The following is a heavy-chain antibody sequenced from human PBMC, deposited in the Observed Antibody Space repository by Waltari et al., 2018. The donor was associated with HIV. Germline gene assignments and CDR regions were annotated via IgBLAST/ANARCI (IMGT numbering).Heavy chain of an antibody. CDR3: VRGIWVDGIENGGFEF. D-gene: IGHD3-16*01. J-gene: IGHJ3*01. CDR2: INLRNGDI. Sequence: HLVQSGAEVKKPGASVKVLCKASGYDFIAHPLHWFRQAPGLPPEWLVGINLRNGDIKCIDKLQGRLSMNRYLASATGYMELSGLTPADTAVYYCVRGIWVDGIENGGFEFWGQGTMVSVS. V-gene: IGHV1-2*02. CDR1: GYDFIAHP.